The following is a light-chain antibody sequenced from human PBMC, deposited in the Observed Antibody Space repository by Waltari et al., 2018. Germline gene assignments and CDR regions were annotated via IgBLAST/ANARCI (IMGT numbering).Light chain of an antibody. J-gene: IGKJ1*01. CDR1: QSISSW. Sequence: DIQMTQSPSTLSASVGDRVTITCRASQSISSWLAWYQQKPGKAPKLLFYKASSLESGVPSRFSGSGSGTEFTLTISSLQPDDFATYYCQQYNSYSWTFGQGTKVEIK. CDR2: KAS. V-gene: IGKV1-5*03. CDR3: QQYNSYSWT.